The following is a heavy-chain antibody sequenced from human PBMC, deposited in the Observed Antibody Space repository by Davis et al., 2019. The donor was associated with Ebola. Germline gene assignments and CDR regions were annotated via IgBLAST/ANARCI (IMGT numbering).Heavy chain of an antibody. Sequence: GESLKISCAASGFTFSSYSMNWVRQAPGKGLEWVSSISSSSSYIYYADSVKGRFTISRDNAKNSLYLQMNSLRAEDTAVYYCAREENDYWGQGTLVTASS. CDR1: GFTFSSYS. J-gene: IGHJ4*02. CDR3: AREENDY. V-gene: IGHV3-21*01. CDR2: ISSSSSYI.